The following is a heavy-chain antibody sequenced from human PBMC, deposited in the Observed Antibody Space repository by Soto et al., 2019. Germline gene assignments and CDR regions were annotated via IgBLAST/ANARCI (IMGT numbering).Heavy chain of an antibody. CDR2: IYYSGST. CDR3: ARDYGDYGGY. V-gene: IGHV4-31*01. CDR1: GGSISSGGYY. J-gene: IGHJ4*02. Sequence: QVQLQESGPGLVKPSQTLSLTCTVSGGSISSGGYYWSWIRQHPGKGLEWIGYIYYSGSTYYNPSLKXXVXIXXDTSKNQFSLKLSSVTAADTAVYYCARDYGDYGGYWGQGTLVTVSS. D-gene: IGHD4-17*01.